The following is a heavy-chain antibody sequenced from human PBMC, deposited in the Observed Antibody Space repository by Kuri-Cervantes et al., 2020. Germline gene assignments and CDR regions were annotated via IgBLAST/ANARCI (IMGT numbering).Heavy chain of an antibody. D-gene: IGHD2-15*01. V-gene: IGHV1-3*01. CDR2: INAGNGNT. CDR1: GYTFTSYA. J-gene: IGHJ3*02. Sequence: ASVKVSCKASGYTFTSYAMHWVRQAPGQRLEWMGWINAGNGNTKYSQKFQGRVTITRDTSASTAYMELSSQRSEDTAVYYCARFVVVVAGPPRIAVADPYPTDDAFDIWGQGTMVTVSS. CDR3: ARFVVVVAGPPRIAVADPYPTDDAFDI.